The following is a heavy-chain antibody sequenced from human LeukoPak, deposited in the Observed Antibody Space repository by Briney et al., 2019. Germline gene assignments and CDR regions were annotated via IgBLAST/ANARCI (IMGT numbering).Heavy chain of an antibody. Sequence: ASVKVSCKASGYTFTGYYMHWVRQAPGQGLEWMGWINPNSGGTNYAQKFQGRVTMTRDTSISTAYMEPSRLRSDDTAVYYCARDWYGSGSPYWGIFDYWGQGTLVTVSP. V-gene: IGHV1-2*02. CDR1: GYTFTGYY. CDR3: ARDWYGSGSPYWGIFDY. D-gene: IGHD3-10*01. CDR2: INPNSGGT. J-gene: IGHJ4*02.